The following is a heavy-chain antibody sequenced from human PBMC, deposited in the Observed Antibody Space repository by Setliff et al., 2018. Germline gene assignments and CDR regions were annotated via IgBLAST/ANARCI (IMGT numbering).Heavy chain of an antibody. CDR2: VYDSGNT. D-gene: IGHD3-22*01. Sequence: SETLSLTCTVPGGSISSISYYWGWIRQPPGKGLEWIGTVYDSGNTYYNPSLKSRVTIFVDTSKNQFSLNLNSVTAADTAVYYCARTPRGGNSGYPGWFDPWGQGTLVTVSS. V-gene: IGHV4-39*07. CDR3: ARTPRGGNSGYPGWFDP. J-gene: IGHJ5*02. CDR1: GGSISSISYY.